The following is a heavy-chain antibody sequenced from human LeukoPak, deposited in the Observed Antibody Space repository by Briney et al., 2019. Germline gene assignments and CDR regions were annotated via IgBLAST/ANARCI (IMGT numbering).Heavy chain of an antibody. Sequence: ASVKVSCKASGYTFTGYYMHWVRQAPGQGLEWMGWINPNSGGTNYAQKFQGRVTMPRDTSISTAYMELSRLSSDDTAVYYCARSQSSGWTGYWGQGTLVTVSS. CDR2: INPNSGGT. CDR1: GYTFTGYY. J-gene: IGHJ4*02. V-gene: IGHV1-2*02. D-gene: IGHD6-19*01. CDR3: ARSQSSGWTGY.